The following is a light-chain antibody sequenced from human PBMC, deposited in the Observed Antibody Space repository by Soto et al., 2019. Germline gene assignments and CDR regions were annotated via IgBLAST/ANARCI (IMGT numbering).Light chain of an antibody. Sequence: EIVLTQSPGTLSLSPGEGATLSCRASQSVTSNYLAWYQQRPGQAPRLRIYGASRRATGILDRFSGGGSGTDFTLTISRLEPEYFSVYYCQQYGSSSPTTCGQGTRLEIE. V-gene: IGKV3-20*01. J-gene: IGKJ5*01. CDR3: QQYGSSSPTT. CDR1: QSVTSNY. CDR2: GAS.